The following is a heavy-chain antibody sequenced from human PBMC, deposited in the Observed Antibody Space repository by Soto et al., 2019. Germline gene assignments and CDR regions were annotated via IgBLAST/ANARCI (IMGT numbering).Heavy chain of an antibody. V-gene: IGHV3-23*01. J-gene: IGHJ6*03. Sequence: GGSLRLSCAASGFTFSSYAMSWVRQAPGKGLEWVSAISGSGGSTYYADSVKGRFTISRDNSKNTLYLQMNGLRAEDTAVYYCAKDAYYDFWSGYSVAYYYYYMDVWGKGTTVTVSS. D-gene: IGHD3-3*01. CDR2: ISGSGGST. CDR1: GFTFSSYA. CDR3: AKDAYYDFWSGYSVAYYYYYMDV.